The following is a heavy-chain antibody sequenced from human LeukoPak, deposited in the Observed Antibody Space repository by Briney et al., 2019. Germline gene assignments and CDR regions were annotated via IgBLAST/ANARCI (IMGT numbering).Heavy chain of an antibody. CDR3: ARDAPQVPAAGVLAS. V-gene: IGHV3-53*01. CDR2: MYSRGDT. J-gene: IGHJ5*02. CDR1: GFTFSDNY. Sequence: GGSLRLSCAASGFTFSDNYMSWVRQAPGKGLEWDSVMYSRGDTYYANSVKGRFAFSRDISKNTLYLQMNGLRTEDTAMYYCARDAPQVPAAGVLASWGQGTLVIVSS. D-gene: IGHD6-13*01.